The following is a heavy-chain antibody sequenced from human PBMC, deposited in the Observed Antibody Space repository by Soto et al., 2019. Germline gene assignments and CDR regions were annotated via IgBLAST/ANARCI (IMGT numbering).Heavy chain of an antibody. D-gene: IGHD2-2*01. CDR2: IYTSGST. CDR3: ARVGHQLLWPSYGMDV. Sequence: SETLSLTCTVSGGSISSYYWSWIRQPAGKGLEWIGRIYTSGSTNYNPSLKSRVTMSVDTSKNQFSLKLSSVTAADTAVYYCARVGHQLLWPSYGMDVWGQGTTVTVSS. CDR1: GGSISSYY. V-gene: IGHV4-4*07. J-gene: IGHJ6*02.